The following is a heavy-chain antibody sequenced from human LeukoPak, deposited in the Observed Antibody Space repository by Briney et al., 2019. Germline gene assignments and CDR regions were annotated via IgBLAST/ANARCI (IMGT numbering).Heavy chain of an antibody. V-gene: IGHV4-39*01. D-gene: IGHD6-13*01. J-gene: IGHJ4*02. CDR1: GGSISGSSYY. CDR3: ARNAVEQHLAYFDY. CDR2: IYYSGST. Sequence: SETLSLTCTVSGGSISGSSYYWGWIRQPPGKGLEWIGSIYYSGSTYYNPSLKSRVTISVDTSKNQFSLKLSSVTAADTAVYYCARNAVEQHLAYFDYWGQGTLVTVSS.